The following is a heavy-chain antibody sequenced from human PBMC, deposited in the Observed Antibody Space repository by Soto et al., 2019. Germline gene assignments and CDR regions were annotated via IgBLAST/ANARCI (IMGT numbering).Heavy chain of an antibody. Sequence: SETLSLTCDVSGGSIDNSHSFWGWVRQPPGRGLEFLGSVYYSGGTYYNPSLKSRVTVSVDTSKNQVSLRVRSVTVAETAMYYCARGIATGQLDPWGQGTLVTVSS. D-gene: IGHD6-13*01. J-gene: IGHJ5*02. CDR2: VYYSGGT. V-gene: IGHV4-39*01. CDR3: ARGIATGQLDP. CDR1: GGSIDNSHSF.